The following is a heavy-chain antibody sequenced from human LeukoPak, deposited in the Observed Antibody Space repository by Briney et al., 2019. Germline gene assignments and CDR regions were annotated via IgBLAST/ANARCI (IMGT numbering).Heavy chain of an antibody. D-gene: IGHD3-10*01. CDR1: DFSISSGYH. V-gene: IGHV4-38-2*02. CDR3: ARDRSYFIFDY. J-gene: IGHJ4*02. Sequence: SETLSPTCAVSDFSISSGYHWGWVRQPPGKGLEWIGSMHHSESTYYNPSLKSRVTMSTDTSKSQFSLKLSSVTAADTAVYYCARDRSYFIFDYWGQGTLVTVSS. CDR2: MHHSEST.